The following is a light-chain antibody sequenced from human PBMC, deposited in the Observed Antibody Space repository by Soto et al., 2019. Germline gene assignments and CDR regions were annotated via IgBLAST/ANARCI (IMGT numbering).Light chain of an antibody. CDR3: QQGHNWPLT. J-gene: IGKJ2*01. Sequence: EIAMTQSPATLSVSPGERATLSCRASQSISTELAWYQQIPGQPPRLLIYSASTRATGVPARFTGSGSGSDFTHTISGLQSEDFAVYYCQQGHNWPLTFGLWTRLEI. CDR2: SAS. CDR1: QSISTE. V-gene: IGKV3-15*01.